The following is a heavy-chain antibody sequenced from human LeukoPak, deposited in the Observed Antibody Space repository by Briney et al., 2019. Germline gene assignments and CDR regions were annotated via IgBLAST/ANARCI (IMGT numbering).Heavy chain of an antibody. CDR2: IHHSGNS. D-gene: IGHD7-27*01. Sequence: PSETLSLTCTVSGASVTGYYWSWIRQSPGKGLEWISYIHHSGNSGYNPSLRSRVTTSLDTSKNQYSLNLIPVTAADTAVYYCTRGHWGLQSWSQGTLVTVSS. CDR3: TRGHWGLQS. CDR1: GASVTGYY. V-gene: IGHV4-59*02. J-gene: IGHJ5*02.